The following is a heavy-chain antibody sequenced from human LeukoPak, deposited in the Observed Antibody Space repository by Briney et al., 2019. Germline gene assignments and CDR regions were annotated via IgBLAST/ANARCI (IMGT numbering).Heavy chain of an antibody. V-gene: IGHV3-23*01. J-gene: IGHJ4*02. D-gene: IGHD1-26*01. CDR2: IGDSGATT. Sequence: GGSLRLSCAASGFTFSSYAMSWVRQVPGKGLEWVSTIGDSGATTYYADSVKGRFTISRDNSKSTLYLQMNSLRAEDTAVYYCAKALGQKYSTYWYFDYWGQGTLVTVSS. CDR1: GFTFSSYA. CDR3: AKALGQKYSTYWYFDY.